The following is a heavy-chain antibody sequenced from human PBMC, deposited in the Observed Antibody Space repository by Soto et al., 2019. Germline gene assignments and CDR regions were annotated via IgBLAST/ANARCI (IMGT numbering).Heavy chain of an antibody. CDR1: GGSISSSSYY. CDR3: ARGLWGYCGTDCYPLDV. J-gene: IGHJ6*02. Sequence: SETLSLTCTVSGGSISSSSYYWGWIRQPPGKGLEWIGSIYYSGSTYYNPSLKSRVTISVDTSKNQFSLNLNSVTAADTAVYYCARGLWGYCGTDCYPLDVWGQGTTVTVSS. D-gene: IGHD2-21*02. V-gene: IGHV4-39*07. CDR2: IYYSGST.